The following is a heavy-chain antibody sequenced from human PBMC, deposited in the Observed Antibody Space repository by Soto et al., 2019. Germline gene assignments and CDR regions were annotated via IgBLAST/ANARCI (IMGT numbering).Heavy chain of an antibody. CDR2: ISNSFSDGNT. Sequence: GGSLRLSCAASGFTFSNYAMDWVRQAPGKGLEWVSAISNSFSDGNTHYADSVKGRFTISRDNDENTVFLEMNSLRAEDTAVYYCAKVFSPEGGNYFDHWGQGTLVTVSS. CDR3: AKVFSPEGGNYFDH. J-gene: IGHJ4*02. CDR1: GFTFSNYA. V-gene: IGHV3-23*01.